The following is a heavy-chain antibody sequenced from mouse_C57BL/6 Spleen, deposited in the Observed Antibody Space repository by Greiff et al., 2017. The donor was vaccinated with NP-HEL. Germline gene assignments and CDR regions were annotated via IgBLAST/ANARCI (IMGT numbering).Heavy chain of an antibody. Sequence: VQLQQSGAELMKPGASVKLSCKATGYTFTGYWIEWVKQRPGHGLEWIGEILPGSGSTNYNEKFKGKATFTADTSSNQAYMQPSSLTTEDSAIYYWAREVIITTVVATGDYFDYWCQGTTLPVSS. CDR2: ILPGSGST. D-gene: IGHD1-1*01. CDR1: GYTFTGYW. V-gene: IGHV1-9*01. CDR3: AREVIITTVVATGDYFDY. J-gene: IGHJ2*01.